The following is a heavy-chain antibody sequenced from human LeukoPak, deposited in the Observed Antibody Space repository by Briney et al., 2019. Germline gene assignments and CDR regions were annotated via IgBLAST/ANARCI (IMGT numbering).Heavy chain of an antibody. CDR3: AKRPSDYGDYVSYFDY. Sequence: GGSLRLSCAASGFTFSYYEMNWVRQAPGKGLEWVSYISSSGSTIYYADSVKGRFTISRDNAKNSLYLQMNSLRAEDTAVYYCAKRPSDYGDYVSYFDYWGQGTLVTVSS. CDR1: GFTFSYYE. J-gene: IGHJ4*02. D-gene: IGHD4-17*01. V-gene: IGHV3-48*03. CDR2: ISSSGSTI.